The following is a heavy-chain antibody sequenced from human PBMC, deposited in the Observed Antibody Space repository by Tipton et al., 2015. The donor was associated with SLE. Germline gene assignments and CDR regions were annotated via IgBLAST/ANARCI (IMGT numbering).Heavy chain of an antibody. CDR2: ISSSSSYI. V-gene: IGHV3-21*03. Sequence: GSLRLSCAASGFTFSSYSMNWVRQAPGKGLEWVSSISSSSSYIYYADSVKGRFTISRDNAKNSLYLQMNSLRAEDTAVYYCARDHGYGVYAFDIWGQGTMVTVSS. J-gene: IGHJ3*02. D-gene: IGHD4-17*01. CDR1: GFTFSSYS. CDR3: ARDHGYGVYAFDI.